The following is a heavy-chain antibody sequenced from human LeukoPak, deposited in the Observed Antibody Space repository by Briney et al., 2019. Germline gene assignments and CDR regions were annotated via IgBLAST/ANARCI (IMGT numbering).Heavy chain of an antibody. CDR3: ARDIVVVVATDYYFDY. J-gene: IGHJ4*02. D-gene: IGHD2-15*01. V-gene: IGHV3-48*01. Sequence: GGSLRLSCAASGFTFSTYGMNWVRQAPGKGLEWVSFISGTSSTIYYADSVKGRFTISRDNAKNSLYLQMNSLRAEDTAVYYCARDIVVVVATDYYFDYWGQGTLVTVSS. CDR2: ISGTSSTI. CDR1: GFTFSTYG.